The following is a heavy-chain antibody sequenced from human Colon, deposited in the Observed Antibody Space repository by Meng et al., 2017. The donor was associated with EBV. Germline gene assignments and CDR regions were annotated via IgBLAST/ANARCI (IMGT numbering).Heavy chain of an antibody. J-gene: IGHJ4*02. D-gene: IGHD5-24*01. Sequence: QVQLQESGPGRVKPSQTLSLTCTGSGGSISSGGYYWSWIRQHPGKGLEWIGYIYYSGSTYYNPSLKSRVTISIDTSKNQFSLKLSSVTAADTAVYYCARGPSRWLQFSFNYWGQGTLVTVSS. CDR2: IYYSGST. V-gene: IGHV4-31*03. CDR3: ARGPSRWLQFSFNY. CDR1: GGSISSGGYY.